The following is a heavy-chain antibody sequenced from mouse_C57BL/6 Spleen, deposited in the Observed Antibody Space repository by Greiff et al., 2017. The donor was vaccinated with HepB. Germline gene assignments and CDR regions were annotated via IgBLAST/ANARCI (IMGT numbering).Heavy chain of an antibody. J-gene: IGHJ2*01. CDR1: GYSFTDYN. D-gene: IGHD1-1*01. CDR3: ATPIYYYGSSYVEYYFDY. Sequence: EVQLQQSGPELVKPGASVKISCKASGYSFTDYNMNWVKQSNGKSLEWIGVINPNYGTTSYNQKFKGKATLTVDQSSSTAYMQLNSLTSEDSAVYYCATPIYYYGSSYVEYYFDYWGQGTTLTVSS. V-gene: IGHV1-39*01. CDR2: INPNYGTT.